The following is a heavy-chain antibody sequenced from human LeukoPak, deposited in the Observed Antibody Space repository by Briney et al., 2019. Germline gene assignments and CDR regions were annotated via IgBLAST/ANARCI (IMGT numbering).Heavy chain of an antibody. CDR1: GGSISSSSYY. Sequence: SETLSLTCTVSGGSISSSSYYWGWIRQPPGKGLEWNGSIYYSGSTYYNPSLKSRVTISVDTSKNQFSLKLTSLTAADTAVYYCARTLDSGSSDYWGQGTLVTVSS. J-gene: IGHJ4*02. D-gene: IGHD3-10*01. CDR3: ARTLDSGSSDY. V-gene: IGHV4-39*07. CDR2: IYYSGST.